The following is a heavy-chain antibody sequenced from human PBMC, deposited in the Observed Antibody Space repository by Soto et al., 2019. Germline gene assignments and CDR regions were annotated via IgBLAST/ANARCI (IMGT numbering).Heavy chain of an antibody. Sequence: QVQLMQSGAEVKKPGASVKVSCKASGDTFTEYYIHWVRQAPGQGLEWMGTVNPRSGHTTYAQHXLGXXTXSSDTATSALYLELPSLTSEDTAVYYWARGGHVVVVTAALDFWAQGTLVTVSS. D-gene: IGHD2-21*02. CDR3: ARGGHVVVVTAALDF. CDR1: GDTFTEYY. J-gene: IGHJ4*02. V-gene: IGHV1-46*01. CDR2: VNPRSGHT.